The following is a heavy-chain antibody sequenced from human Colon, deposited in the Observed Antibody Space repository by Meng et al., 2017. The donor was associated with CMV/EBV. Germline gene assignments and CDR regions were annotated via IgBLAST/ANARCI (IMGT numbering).Heavy chain of an antibody. V-gene: IGHV3-30*02. CDR1: GFTFSDYG. D-gene: IGHD3-10*01. Sequence: QVQLVESGGGVVQPWGSPGLSCAASGFTFSDYGMHWLRQAPGKGLEWVAFVLYDGSRKYYGDSVKGRFSISRDNSKNTLYLQMNSLRADDTAVYYCVKDQCRGWGQGTLVTVSS. CDR2: VLYDGSRK. CDR3: VKDQCRG. J-gene: IGHJ4*02.